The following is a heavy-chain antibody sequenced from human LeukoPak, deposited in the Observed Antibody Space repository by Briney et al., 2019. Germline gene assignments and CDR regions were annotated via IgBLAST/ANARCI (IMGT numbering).Heavy chain of an antibody. Sequence: GGSLRLSCAASGFTFSSYNMNWVSQAPGKGLEWVSSISRSSSYIYYADSVKGRFTISRDNAKNSLYLQMNSLRAEDTAVYYCARDGPAGYGAPLYYFDYWGQGTLVTVSS. CDR1: GFTFSSYN. CDR2: ISRSSSYI. CDR3: ARDGPAGYGAPLYYFDY. J-gene: IGHJ4*02. D-gene: IGHD5-18*01. V-gene: IGHV3-21*01.